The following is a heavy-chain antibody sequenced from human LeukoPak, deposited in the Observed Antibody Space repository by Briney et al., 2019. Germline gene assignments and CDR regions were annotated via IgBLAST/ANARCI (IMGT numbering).Heavy chain of an antibody. Sequence: NPSETLSLTCTVSGDSINGFYWSWIRQPPGKGLEWIGYIYYSGSTNYNPSLKSRVTISVDTSKNQFSLKLSSVTAADTAVYYCARGVVIAPQTFDYWGQGTLVTVSS. CDR2: IYYSGST. D-gene: IGHD2-21*01. V-gene: IGHV4-59*01. CDR3: ARGVVIAPQTFDY. CDR1: GDSINGFY. J-gene: IGHJ4*02.